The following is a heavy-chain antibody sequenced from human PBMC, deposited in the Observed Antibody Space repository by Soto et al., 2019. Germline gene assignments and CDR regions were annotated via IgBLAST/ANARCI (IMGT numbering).Heavy chain of an antibody. Sequence: EVQLLESGGGLVQPGGSLRLSCAASGFIFGSYAMSWARQAPGKGLEWVSGITGRGGKIYYADSVKGRFTISRDNSKSMLDLKMDSLTANDTALYYCARDPEWQLTHWYFDLWGLGTLVTVSS. D-gene: IGHD1-26*01. J-gene: IGHJ2*01. V-gene: IGHV3-23*01. CDR2: ITGRGGKI. CDR1: GFIFGSYA. CDR3: ARDPEWQLTHWYFDL.